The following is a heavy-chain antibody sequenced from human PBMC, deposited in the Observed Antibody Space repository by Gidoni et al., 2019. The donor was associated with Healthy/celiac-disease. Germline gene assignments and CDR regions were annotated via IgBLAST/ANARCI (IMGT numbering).Heavy chain of an antibody. Sequence: EVQLVQSGAEVNKPGESLKISCKGSGYSFTSYWIGWVRQMPGKGLECMGIIYPGDSDTRYSPSFVGQVTISADKSISTAYLQWSSLKASDTAIYYCARLTDNYDSRGYADVWGQGTTVTVSS. J-gene: IGHJ6*02. CDR1: GYSFTSYW. D-gene: IGHD3-22*01. CDR3: ARLTDNYDSRGYADV. CDR2: IYPGDSDT. V-gene: IGHV5-51*01.